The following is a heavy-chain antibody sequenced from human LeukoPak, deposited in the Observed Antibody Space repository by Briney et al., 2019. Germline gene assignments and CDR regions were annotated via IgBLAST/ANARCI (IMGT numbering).Heavy chain of an antibody. CDR3: ARESGGLLWFGD. CDR1: GGSISSSNW. J-gene: IGHJ4*02. Sequence: SGTLSLTCAVSGGSISSSNWWSWVRQPPGKGLEWIGEIYHSGSTYYNPSLKSRITISVDTSKNQFSLKLNSVTAADTAVYYCARESGGLLWFGDWGQGTLVTVSS. CDR2: IYHSGST. D-gene: IGHD3-10*01. V-gene: IGHV4-4*02.